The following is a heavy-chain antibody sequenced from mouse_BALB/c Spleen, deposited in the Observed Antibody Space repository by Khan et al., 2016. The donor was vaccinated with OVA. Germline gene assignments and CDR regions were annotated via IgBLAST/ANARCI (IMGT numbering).Heavy chain of an antibody. CDR1: GYTFTSYQ. J-gene: IGHJ3*01. Sequence: QVRLQQSGAELVKPGASVKLSCKASGYTFTSYQMYWVKQRPGQGLEWIGEINPNNGGTNFNEKFKSKATLTVDKSSSTAFMQLSSLTSEDSAVYYWIRGGYGGFAYWGQGTLVTVSA. V-gene: IGHV1S81*02. D-gene: IGHD3-1*01. CDR3: IRGGYGGFAY. CDR2: INPNNGGT.